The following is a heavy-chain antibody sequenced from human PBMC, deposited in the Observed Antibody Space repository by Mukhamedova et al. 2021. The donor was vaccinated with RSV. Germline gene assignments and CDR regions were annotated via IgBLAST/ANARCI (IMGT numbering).Heavy chain of an antibody. D-gene: IGHD2-15*01. J-gene: IGHJ4*02. Sequence: KGRFTMSRDNSKSTLYLQMNNLRAEDTALYYCAKGYCSGRDCDSGLDYWGQGILVTVSS. CDR3: AKGYCSGRDCDSGLDY. V-gene: IGHV3-23*01.